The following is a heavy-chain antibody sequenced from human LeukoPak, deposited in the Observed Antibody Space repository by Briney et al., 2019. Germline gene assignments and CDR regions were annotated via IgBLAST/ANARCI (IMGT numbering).Heavy chain of an antibody. V-gene: IGHV3-23*01. D-gene: IGHD1-1*01. J-gene: IGHJ4*02. Sequence: GGSLTLSCAASGFTFNTYAMNWVRQAPGKGLEWVSAISGADTTTFYADSVKGRFTISRDNSKNTLYLQMNSLRAEDTAVYYCAKGHDTRTATLDYWGQGTLVTVSS. CDR3: AKGHDTRTATLDY. CDR1: GFTFNTYA. CDR2: ISGADTTT.